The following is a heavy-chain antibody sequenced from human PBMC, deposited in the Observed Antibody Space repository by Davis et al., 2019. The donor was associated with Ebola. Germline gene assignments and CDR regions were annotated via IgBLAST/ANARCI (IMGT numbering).Heavy chain of an antibody. D-gene: IGHD2-2*02. V-gene: IGHV3-11*04. CDR3: ARDLSRYCSTTNCYTVDY. Sequence: GESLKISCVGSGFTFRDHGMQWVRQAPGKGLEWVSYISSGGSTIYSADSVKGRFSISRDNAKNSLYLQMNSLRAEDTAVYYCARDLSRYCSTTNCYTVDYWGQGTLVTVSS. CDR2: ISSGGSTI. CDR1: GFTFRDHG. J-gene: IGHJ4*02.